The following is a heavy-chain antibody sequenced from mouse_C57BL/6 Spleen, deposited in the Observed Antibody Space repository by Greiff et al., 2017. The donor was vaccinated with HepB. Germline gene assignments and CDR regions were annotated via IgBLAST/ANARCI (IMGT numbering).Heavy chain of an antibody. Sequence: QVHVKQSGAELAKPGASVKLSCKASGYTFTSYWMHWVKQRPGQGLEWIGYINPSSGYTKYNQKFKDKATLTADKSSSTAYMQLSSLTYEDSAVYYCARDYSNYFYAMDYWGQGTSVTVSS. D-gene: IGHD2-5*01. V-gene: IGHV1-7*01. CDR2: INPSSGYT. CDR3: ARDYSNYFYAMDY. CDR1: GYTFTSYW. J-gene: IGHJ4*01.